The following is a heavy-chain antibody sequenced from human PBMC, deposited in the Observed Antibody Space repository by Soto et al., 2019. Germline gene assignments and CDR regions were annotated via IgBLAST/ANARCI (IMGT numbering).Heavy chain of an antibody. V-gene: IGHV3-48*02. J-gene: IGHJ4*02. Sequence: PGWSMRLSCAGSGFTFSDYSMNWFRQAPGKGLEWVSYIRTTPSVRVYADSVKGRFTISRDNAKNSMYLQMNSLTDEDTAVDYCARGHLYEFDNWGPGTLVTVSS. CDR3: ARGHLYEFDN. CDR1: GFTFSDYS. CDR2: IRTTPSVR. D-gene: IGHD3-22*01.